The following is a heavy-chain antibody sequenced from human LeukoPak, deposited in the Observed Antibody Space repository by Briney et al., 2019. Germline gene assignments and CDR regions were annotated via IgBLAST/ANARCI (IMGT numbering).Heavy chain of an antibody. CDR2: ISHTGRT. CDR3: TRTSPGIPLDF. Sequence: PETLSLTCGVSGVSFSGYYWSRIRQAPGKGPEWIGEISHTGRTAYNPSLKSRVTISLDTSKNQFSLKLTFVSAADTAVYYCTRTSPGIPLDFWGQGTLVTVSS. D-gene: IGHD1-26*01. J-gene: IGHJ4*02. CDR1: GVSFSGYY. V-gene: IGHV4-34*01.